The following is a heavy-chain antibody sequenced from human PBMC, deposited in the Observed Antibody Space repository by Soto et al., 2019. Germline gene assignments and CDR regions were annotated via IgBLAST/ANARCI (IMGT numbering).Heavy chain of an antibody. CDR2: IYDGGTT. CDR1: GDSMNTYF. Sequence: XATLSLTCSVSGDSMNTYFWTWIRQPPGKGLEWIGYIYDGGTTNYNPSLKSRAAISVDTSKNQFSLNLTSVTAADTAMYYCARSFTYGAQRFDYWGQGALVTVSS. V-gene: IGHV4-59*01. D-gene: IGHD3-10*01. CDR3: ARSFTYGAQRFDY. J-gene: IGHJ4*02.